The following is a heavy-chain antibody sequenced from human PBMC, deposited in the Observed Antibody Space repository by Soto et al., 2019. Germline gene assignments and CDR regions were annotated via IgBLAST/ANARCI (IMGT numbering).Heavy chain of an antibody. Sequence: GGSLRLSCAASGFTFSDYYMSWIRRAPGKGLEWVSYISSSSSYTNYADSVKGRFTISRDNAKNSLYLQMNSLRAEDTAVYYCARARGYSSSWYHGYYYGMDVWGQGTTVTVSS. CDR3: ARARGYSSSWYHGYYYGMDV. V-gene: IGHV3-11*06. D-gene: IGHD6-13*01. J-gene: IGHJ6*02. CDR1: GFTFSDYY. CDR2: ISSSSSYT.